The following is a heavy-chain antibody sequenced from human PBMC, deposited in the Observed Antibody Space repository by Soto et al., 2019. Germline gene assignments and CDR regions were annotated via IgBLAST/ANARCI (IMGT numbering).Heavy chain of an antibody. V-gene: IGHV5-51*01. J-gene: IGHJ6*02. D-gene: IGHD6-6*01. CDR3: ARTRSFTLGFYYDGMDV. CDR1: GYSFASYW. Sequence: GASLKISCKGSGYSFASYWIGWVRQMPGKDLEWMGIIYPGDSDTRYSPSFQGQVTISADKSLRTAYLQWTSLKASDTALYYCARTRSFTLGFYYDGMDVWGQGTTVTVS. CDR2: IYPGDSDT.